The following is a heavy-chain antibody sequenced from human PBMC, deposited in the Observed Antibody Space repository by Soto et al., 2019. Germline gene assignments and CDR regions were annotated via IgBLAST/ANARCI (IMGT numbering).Heavy chain of an antibody. CDR2: ISGSGSFT. D-gene: IGHD5-18*01. Sequence: QEYLVESGGGLVKPGGSLRLSCALSGFTVSDHYLTWIRQAPGRGLEWIAYISGSGSFTNYADSVKGRFIISRDIAENSMYLQINSLRAEDTAVYYCARSAGWRQVVGYKDALYVWGQGTAVTGSS. CDR1: GFTVSDHY. CDR3: ARSAGWRQVVGYKDALYV. V-gene: IGHV3-11*06. J-gene: IGHJ6*02.